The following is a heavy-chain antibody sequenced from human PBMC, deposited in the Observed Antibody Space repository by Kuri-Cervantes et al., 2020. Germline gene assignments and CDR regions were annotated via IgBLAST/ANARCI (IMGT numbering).Heavy chain of an antibody. V-gene: IGHV3-48*02. CDR3: ARAAAGPRYFQH. CDR2: ISGSSSTI. D-gene: IGHD6-13*01. Sequence: GGSLRLSCAASGFTFSSYSMNWVRQAPGKGLEWVSYISGSSSTIYYADSVKGRFTISRDNAKNSLYLQMNSLRDEDTAVYYCARAAAGPRYFQHWGQGTLVTVSS. CDR1: GFTFSSYS. J-gene: IGHJ1*01.